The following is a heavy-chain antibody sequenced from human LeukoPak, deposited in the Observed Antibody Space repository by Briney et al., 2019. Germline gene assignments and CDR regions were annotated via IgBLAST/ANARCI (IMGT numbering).Heavy chain of an antibody. CDR3: ARVKYYFDY. Sequence: SETLSLTCTVSGDSISGFYWSWIRQPPGKGLEWIGYIYYSGSTNYNPSLKSRVTISVDTSKNQFSLKLSSVTAADTAVYYCARVKYYFDYWGQGTLVTVSS. CDR1: GDSISGFY. CDR2: IYYSGST. J-gene: IGHJ4*02. V-gene: IGHV4-59*01.